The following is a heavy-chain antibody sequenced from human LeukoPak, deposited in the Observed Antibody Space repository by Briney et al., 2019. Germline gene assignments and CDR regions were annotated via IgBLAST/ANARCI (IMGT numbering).Heavy chain of an antibody. J-gene: IGHJ5*02. V-gene: IGHV1-18*01. D-gene: IGHD3-16*01. CDR2: ISAYNGNT. Sequence: GSSVKVSCKASGGTFSSYAISWVRQAPGQGLEWMGWISAYNGNTNYAHQLQGRVTMTTDASTRTAYMELRSLRSDDTAVFYCARKPPTGEDFNWFDPWGQGTLVTVSS. CDR1: GGTFSSYA. CDR3: ARKPPTGEDFNWFDP.